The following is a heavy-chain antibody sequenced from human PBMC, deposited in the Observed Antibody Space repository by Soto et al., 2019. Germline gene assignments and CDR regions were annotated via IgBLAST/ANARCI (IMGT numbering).Heavy chain of an antibody. CDR2: INYNGRT. CDR3: ARYAGSSWFDY. Sequence: SETLSLTCTVSGGSISSYYWSWIRQPPGKGLEWIGYINYNGRTNYNPSLKSRVTMSLDTSKNQFSLKLRSVTAADTAVFYCARYAGSSWFDYWGQGTLVTVSS. J-gene: IGHJ4*02. D-gene: IGHD6-13*01. CDR1: GGSISSYY. V-gene: IGHV4-59*01.